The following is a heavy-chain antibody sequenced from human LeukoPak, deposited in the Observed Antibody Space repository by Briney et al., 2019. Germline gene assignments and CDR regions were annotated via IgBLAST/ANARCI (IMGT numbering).Heavy chain of an antibody. CDR1: GGSISSGDYY. V-gene: IGHV4-39*01. Sequence: PSETLSLTCTVSGGSISSGDYYWGWLRQSPGKGLEWIGSISYSGSTFYNPSRKSRLTISVDTSKNQFSLKLSSVTAADTAVYYCARHVKSGSSGGNFDYWGQGTLVTVSS. D-gene: IGHD1-26*01. CDR3: ARHVKSGSSGGNFDY. CDR2: ISYSGST. J-gene: IGHJ4*02.